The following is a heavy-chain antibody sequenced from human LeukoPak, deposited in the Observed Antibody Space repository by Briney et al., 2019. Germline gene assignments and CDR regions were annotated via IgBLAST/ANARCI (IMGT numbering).Heavy chain of an antibody. CDR3: ARDGGYCSGGSCYSFPFDY. Sequence: ASVKVSCKASGYTFTSYYMHWVRQAPGQGLEWMGGIIPIFGTANYAQKFQGRVTITADESTSTAYMELSSLRSEDTAVYYCARDGGYCSGGSCYSFPFDYWGQGTLVTVSS. J-gene: IGHJ4*02. D-gene: IGHD2-15*01. CDR2: IIPIFGTA. V-gene: IGHV1-69*13. CDR1: GYTFTSYY.